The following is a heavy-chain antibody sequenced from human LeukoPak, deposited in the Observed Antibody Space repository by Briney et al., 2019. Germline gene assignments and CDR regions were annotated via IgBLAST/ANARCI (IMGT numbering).Heavy chain of an antibody. D-gene: IGHD3-10*01. CDR3: NYYGSGSPDAFDF. CDR2: IYNTGRT. J-gene: IGHJ3*01. CDR1: GGSISSAGYY. V-gene: IGHV4-30-4*01. Sequence: SQTLSPTCIVSGGSISSAGYYWHWIPQPPGEGLEWIGYIYNTGRTYYNPSLKSRGTISVDKSKNQFSLKLSSVTAADTAVYYCNYYGSGSPDAFDFWGQGTMVTVSS.